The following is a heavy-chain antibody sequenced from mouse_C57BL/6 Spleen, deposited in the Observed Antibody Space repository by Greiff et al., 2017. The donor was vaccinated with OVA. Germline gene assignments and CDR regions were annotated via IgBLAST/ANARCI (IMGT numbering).Heavy chain of an antibody. D-gene: IGHD2-4*01. Sequence: EVKLQESGPGLVKPSQSLSLTCSVTGYSITSGYYWNWIRQFPGNKLEWMGYISYDGSNNYNPSLKNRISITRDTSKNQFFLKLNSVTTEDTATYYCAYDSSGEFDYWGQGTTLTVSS. CDR3: AYDSSGEFDY. CDR1: GYSITSGYY. J-gene: IGHJ2*01. CDR2: ISYDGSN. V-gene: IGHV3-6*01.